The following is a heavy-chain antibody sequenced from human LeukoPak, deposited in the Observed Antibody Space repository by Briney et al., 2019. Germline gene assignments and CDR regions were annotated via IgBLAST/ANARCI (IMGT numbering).Heavy chain of an antibody. J-gene: IGHJ6*02. CDR2: ISYDGSNK. Sequence: SCKASGGTFSSYAMHWVRQAPGKGLEWVAVISYDGSNKYYADSVKGRFTISRDNSKNTLYLQMNSLRAEDTAVYYCARQYSSSWSYYYYGMDVWGQGTTVTVSS. CDR1: GGTFSSYA. V-gene: IGHV3-30-3*01. D-gene: IGHD6-13*01. CDR3: ARQYSSSWSYYYYGMDV.